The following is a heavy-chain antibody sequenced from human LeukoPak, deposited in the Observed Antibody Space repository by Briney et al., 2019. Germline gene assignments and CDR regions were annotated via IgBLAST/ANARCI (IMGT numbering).Heavy chain of an antibody. CDR1: GYTFTGYY. CDR3: ARIRREGCIAVDYFDY. CDR2: INPNSGGT. V-gene: IGHV1-2*02. D-gene: IGHD6-19*01. Sequence: GASVKVSCKASGYTFTGYYMHWVRQAPGQGLEWMGWINPNSGGTNYAQKFQGRVTMTRDTSISTAYMELSRLRSDDTAVYYCARIRREGCIAVDYFDYWGQGTLVTVSS. J-gene: IGHJ4*02.